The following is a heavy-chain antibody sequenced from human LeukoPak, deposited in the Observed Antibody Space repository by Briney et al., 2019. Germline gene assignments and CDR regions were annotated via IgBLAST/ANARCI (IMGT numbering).Heavy chain of an antibody. D-gene: IGHD3-16*02. CDR2: ISYSGST. CDR3: ARYVWGSYPTFEDY. V-gene: IGHV4-59*01. Sequence: SETLSLTCNVSGGSISSYYWSWIRQAPGKGLEWIGYISYSGSTNYNPSLKSRVTISVDTSKNQFSLKLSSVTAADTAVYYCARYVWGSYPTFEDYWGQGTLVTVSS. CDR1: GGSISSYY. J-gene: IGHJ4*02.